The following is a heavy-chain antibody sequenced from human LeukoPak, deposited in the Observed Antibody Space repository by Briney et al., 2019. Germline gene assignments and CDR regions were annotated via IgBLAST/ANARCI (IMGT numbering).Heavy chain of an antibody. D-gene: IGHD4-17*01. CDR2: ISAYNGNT. Sequence: GVSVKVSCKASGYTFTSYGISWVRQAPGQGLEWMGWISAYNGNTYYAQRLQGRVTMTTDTSTSTAYMELRSLRSDDTAVYYCAREFTVTTGYGMDVWDQGTTVTVSS. CDR1: GYTFTSYG. V-gene: IGHV1-18*01. J-gene: IGHJ6*02. CDR3: AREFTVTTGYGMDV.